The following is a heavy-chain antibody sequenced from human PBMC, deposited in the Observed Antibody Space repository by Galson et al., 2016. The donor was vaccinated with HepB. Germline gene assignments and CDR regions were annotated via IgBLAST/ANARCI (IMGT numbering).Heavy chain of an antibody. CDR3: AHRLPDSGSYYDFNY. CDR1: GSSLSPNGVS. V-gene: IGHV2-5*02. CDR2: IYWDNDK. Sequence: PALVKPTQTLTLTCTFSGSSLSPNGVSVAWIRQPPGKALEWLALIYWDNDKRYSPSLKSRLTITKDTSKNQVVLAMTDMDPVDTATYSCAHRLPDSGSYYDFNYWGQGTLVTVSS. D-gene: IGHD1-26*01. J-gene: IGHJ4*02.